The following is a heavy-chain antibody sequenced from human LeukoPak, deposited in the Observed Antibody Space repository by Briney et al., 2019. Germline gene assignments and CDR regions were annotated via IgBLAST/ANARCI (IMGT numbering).Heavy chain of an antibody. J-gene: IGHJ4*02. V-gene: IGHV3-49*04. CDR1: GFTIGDYA. Sequence: PGGSLRLSCTVSGFTIGDYAMSRVRQAPGKGLEWVGLIRRKAYGGTTEYAASVKGRFTISRDDSKSISYLQMNSLKTEDTAIYYCTREYYYGSGSPDYWGQGTLVTVSS. CDR3: TREYYYGSGSPDY. D-gene: IGHD3-10*01. CDR2: IRRKAYGGTT.